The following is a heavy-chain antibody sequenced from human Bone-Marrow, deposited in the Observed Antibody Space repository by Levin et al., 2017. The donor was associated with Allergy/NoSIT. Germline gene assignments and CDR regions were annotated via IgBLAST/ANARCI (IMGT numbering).Heavy chain of an antibody. Sequence: PGGSLRLSCAASGFSFDVYAMNWVRRAPGKGLEWVSTMSGTSSDTYYADSVKGRFTISRDNSKDTLYLQMNTLRVEDTAVYYCAKQRGDLSHGNDAVDIWGQGTMVTVSS. CDR3: AKQRGDLSHGNDAVDI. J-gene: IGHJ3*02. CDR1: GFSFDVYA. D-gene: IGHD3-16*01. V-gene: IGHV3-23*01. CDR2: MSGTSSDT.